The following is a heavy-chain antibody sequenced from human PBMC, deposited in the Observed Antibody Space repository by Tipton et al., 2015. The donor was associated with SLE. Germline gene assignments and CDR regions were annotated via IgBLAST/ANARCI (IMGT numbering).Heavy chain of an antibody. Sequence: TLSLTCSVSGGSITSSDSSWGWIRQPPGEGLESIGSIYYSGSPTYNPSLRSRGTLSVDTSKNQFSLKLSSVTAADTAVYYCAKRVTYSSGATCYPDAFDSCGPGSMVTVSS. J-gene: IGHJ3*01. V-gene: IGHV4-39*07. CDR2: IYYSGSP. CDR3: AKRVTYSSGATCYPDAFDS. D-gene: IGHD2-15*01. CDR1: GGSITSSDSS.